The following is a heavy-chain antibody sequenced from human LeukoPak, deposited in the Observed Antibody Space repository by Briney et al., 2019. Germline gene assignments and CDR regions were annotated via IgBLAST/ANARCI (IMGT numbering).Heavy chain of an antibody. CDR2: INHSGST. Sequence: SETLSLTCAVYGGSFSGYCWSWIRQPPGKGLEWIGEINHSGSTNYNPSLKSRVTISVDTSKNQFSLKLSSVTAADTAVYYCGRGTMVVPYYYYYYGMDVWGQGTTVTVSS. CDR1: GGSFSGYC. CDR3: GRGTMVVPYYYYYYGMDV. J-gene: IGHJ6*02. V-gene: IGHV4-34*01. D-gene: IGHD3-22*01.